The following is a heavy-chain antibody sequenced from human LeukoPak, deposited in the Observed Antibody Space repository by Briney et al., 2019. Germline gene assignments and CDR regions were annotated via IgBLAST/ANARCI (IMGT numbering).Heavy chain of an antibody. D-gene: IGHD3-22*01. CDR2: IYTSGST. CDR1: GGSISSGSYY. CDR3: ARRAYDSSGYSDY. V-gene: IGHV4-61*02. J-gene: IGHJ4*02. Sequence: SQTLSLTCTVSGGSISSGSYYWSWIRQPAGKGLEWIGRIYTSGSTNYNPSLKSRVTISVDTSKNQFSLKLSSVTAADTAVYYCARRAYDSSGYSDYWGQGTLVTVSS.